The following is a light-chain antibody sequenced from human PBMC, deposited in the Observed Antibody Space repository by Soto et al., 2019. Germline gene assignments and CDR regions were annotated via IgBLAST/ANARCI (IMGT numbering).Light chain of an antibody. CDR2: GAS. CDR3: QQYGSSSWT. CDR1: QSVSSN. Sequence: ILMTQSPATLSVSPGERATLSCRASQSVSSNLAWYKQKPGQAPRLLSYGASSRATGIPDRFSGSGSGTEFTLTISRLEPEDFEVYYCQQYGSSSWTFGQGTKVDI. V-gene: IGKV3-20*01. J-gene: IGKJ1*01.